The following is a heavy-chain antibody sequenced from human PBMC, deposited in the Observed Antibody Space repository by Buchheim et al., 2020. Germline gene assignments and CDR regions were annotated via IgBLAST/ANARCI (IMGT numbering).Heavy chain of an antibody. Sequence: EVQLVESGGGLVQPGGSLRLSCAASGFTFSSYWMTWVRQAPGKGLEWVANIKKDGSEKHYVDSVKGRFTISRDNAKNALYLQINSLRAEDTAVYYCARDYNFWSGYLAYWGQGTL. CDR1: GFTFSSYW. J-gene: IGHJ4*02. D-gene: IGHD3-3*01. V-gene: IGHV3-7*01. CDR3: ARDYNFWSGYLAY. CDR2: IKKDGSEK.